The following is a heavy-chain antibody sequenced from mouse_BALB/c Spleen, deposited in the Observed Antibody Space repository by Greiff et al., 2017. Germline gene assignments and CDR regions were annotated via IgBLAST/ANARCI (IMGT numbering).Heavy chain of an antibody. D-gene: IGHD1-2*01. CDR1: GYAFSSYW. V-gene: IGHV1-80*01. J-gene: IGHJ2*01. CDR2: IYPGDGDT. CDR3: AVGERLFDY. Sequence: VKLVESGAELVRPGSSVKISCKASGYAFSSYWMNWVKQRPGQGLEWIGQIYPGDGDTNYNGKFKGKATLTADKSSSTAYMQLSSLTSEDSAVYFCAVGERLFDYWGQGTTLTVSS.